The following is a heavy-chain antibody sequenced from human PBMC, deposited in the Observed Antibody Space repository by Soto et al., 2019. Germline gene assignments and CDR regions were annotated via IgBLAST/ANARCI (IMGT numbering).Heavy chain of an antibody. D-gene: IGHD3-3*01. Sequence: GGSLRLSCAASGFTFSSYAMSWVRQAPGKGLEWVSAISGSGGSTYYADSVKGRFTISRDNSKNTLYLQMNSLRAEDTAVYYCARPIYDFWSGYYPLDYWGQGTLVTVSS. CDR3: ARPIYDFWSGYYPLDY. CDR2: ISGSGGST. J-gene: IGHJ4*02. V-gene: IGHV3-23*01. CDR1: GFTFSSYA.